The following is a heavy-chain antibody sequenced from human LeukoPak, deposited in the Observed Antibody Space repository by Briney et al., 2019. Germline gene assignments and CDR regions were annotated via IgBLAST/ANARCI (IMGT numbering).Heavy chain of an antibody. J-gene: IGHJ5*02. D-gene: IGHD6-6*01. CDR1: GFTFSSYW. Sequence: GGSLRLSCAASGFTFSSYWMIWVRQAPGKGLEWVANINQDASEIYYMGSVEGRFTISRDNAKNSLFLQMNSLRAEGTAVYYCASSSYSSSSSWGQGTLVTVSS. V-gene: IGHV3-7*01. CDR2: INQDASEI. CDR3: ASSSYSSSSS.